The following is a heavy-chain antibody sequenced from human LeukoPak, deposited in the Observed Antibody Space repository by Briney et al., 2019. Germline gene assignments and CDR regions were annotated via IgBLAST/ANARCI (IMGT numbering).Heavy chain of an antibody. V-gene: IGHV1-18*01. CDR3: ARAAGDYGDCDYFYYMDV. CDR1: GYTFTSYG. D-gene: IGHD4-17*01. CDR2: ISAYNGNT. Sequence: ASVKVSCKASGYTFTSYGISWVRQAPGQGLEWMGWISAYNGNTNYAQKLQGRVTMTRDTSISTAYMELNTLRSDDTAMYYCARAAGDYGDCDYFYYMDVWGKGTTVTISS. J-gene: IGHJ6*03.